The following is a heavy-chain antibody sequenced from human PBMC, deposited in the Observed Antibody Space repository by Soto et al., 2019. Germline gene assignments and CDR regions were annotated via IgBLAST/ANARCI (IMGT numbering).Heavy chain of an antibody. Sequence: ASVKVSCKASGYTFTSYGISWVRQAPGQGLEWMGWISAYNGNTNYAQKLQGRVTMTTDTSTSTAYMELRSLRSDDTAVYYCARTTTHIAVAGTVWFDPWGQGTLVTVSS. D-gene: IGHD6-19*01. CDR3: ARTTTHIAVAGTVWFDP. CDR1: GYTFTSYG. CDR2: ISAYNGNT. J-gene: IGHJ5*02. V-gene: IGHV1-18*01.